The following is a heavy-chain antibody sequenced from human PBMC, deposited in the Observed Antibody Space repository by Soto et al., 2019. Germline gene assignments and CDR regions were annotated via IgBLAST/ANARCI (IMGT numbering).Heavy chain of an antibody. CDR1: GFTFSSYG. Sequence: QVQLVESGGGVVQPGRSLRLSCAASGFTFSSYGMHWVRQAPGKGLEWVAVISYDGGNKYYADSVKGRFTISRDNSKNTLYLQMNSLRAEDTAVYYCAKDPRVWGSYRYTGKDYWGQGTLVTVSS. CDR2: ISYDGGNK. V-gene: IGHV3-30*18. D-gene: IGHD3-16*02. J-gene: IGHJ4*02. CDR3: AKDPRVWGSYRYTGKDY.